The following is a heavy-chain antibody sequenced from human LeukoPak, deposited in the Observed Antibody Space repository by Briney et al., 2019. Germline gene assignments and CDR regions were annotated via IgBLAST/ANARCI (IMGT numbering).Heavy chain of an antibody. V-gene: IGHV3-23*01. CDR2: ISGSGATT. Sequence: GGSLRLSCAASGFTFSSYAMSWVRQAPGKGLEWVSVISGSGATTYHADSVKGRFTVSRDNSKNTLYLQMNSLRADDTAVYYCTKAKSGYLPGDYWGQGTLVTVSS. CDR3: TKAKSGYLPGDY. D-gene: IGHD5-12*01. CDR1: GFTFSSYA. J-gene: IGHJ4*02.